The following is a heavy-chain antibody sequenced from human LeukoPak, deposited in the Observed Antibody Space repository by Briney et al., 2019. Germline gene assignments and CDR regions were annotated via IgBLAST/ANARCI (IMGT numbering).Heavy chain of an antibody. D-gene: IGHD3-10*01. CDR3: TKGSNSGSYRDY. CDR1: GYSFTSYD. CDR2: MNPSNGNI. Sequence: ASVKVSCKASGYSFTSYDVNWVRQATGQGLEWMGWMNPSNGNIGYAQKFQGRVTMTRNTSISTAYMELSSLRSEDTAVYYCTKGSNSGSYRDYWGQGTLVTVSS. J-gene: IGHJ4*02. V-gene: IGHV1-8*01.